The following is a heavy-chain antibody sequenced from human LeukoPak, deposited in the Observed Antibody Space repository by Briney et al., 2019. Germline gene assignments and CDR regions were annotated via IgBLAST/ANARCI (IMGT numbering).Heavy chain of an antibody. J-gene: IGHJ4*02. CDR1: GFTFSSYE. CDR3: ARGSSSWSLTIDY. CDR2: ISSSGSTI. D-gene: IGHD6-13*01. V-gene: IGHV3-48*03. Sequence: VGSLRLSCAASGFTFSSYEMNWVRQAPGKGLEWVSYISSSGSTIYYADSVKGRFTISRDNAKNSLYLQMNSLRAEDTAVYYCARGSSSWSLTIDYSGQGTLVTVSS.